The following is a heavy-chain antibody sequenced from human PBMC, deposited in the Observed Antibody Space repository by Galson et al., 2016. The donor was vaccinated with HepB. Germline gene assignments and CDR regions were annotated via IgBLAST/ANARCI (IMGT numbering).Heavy chain of an antibody. CDR1: GYTFTRFG. CDR3: ARGRTPGPSILGAADPPHYYYAMDV. J-gene: IGHJ6*02. Sequence: SVKVSCKASGYTFTRFGVSWVRQAPGQGLEWMGWISTYNGYTNYAQKYQGRVTLTTEPSTSTAHLDLRSLRPDDTAIYFCARGRTPGPSILGAADPPHYYYAMDVWGQGTTVIVSS. CDR2: ISTYNGYT. V-gene: IGHV1-18*01. D-gene: IGHD3-3*01.